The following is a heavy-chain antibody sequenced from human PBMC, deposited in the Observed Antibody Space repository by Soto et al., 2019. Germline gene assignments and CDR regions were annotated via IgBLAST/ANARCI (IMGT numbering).Heavy chain of an antibody. Sequence: ASVKVSCKASGYSFTTYGMTWVRQAPGQGLEWMGWISTDRGNTKYAQNFQSRATLTTDTSTSTAYMELRSLRSDDTAVYYCARDRDWNLDYWGQGTLVTVSS. CDR2: ISTDRGNT. CDR1: GYSFTTYG. D-gene: IGHD2-21*02. CDR3: ARDRDWNLDY. J-gene: IGHJ4*02. V-gene: IGHV1-18*01.